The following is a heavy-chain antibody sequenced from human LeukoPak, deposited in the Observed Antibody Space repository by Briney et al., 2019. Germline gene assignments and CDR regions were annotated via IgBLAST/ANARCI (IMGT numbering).Heavy chain of an antibody. CDR2: ITTYNGDK. J-gene: IGHJ4*02. Sequence: ASVKVSCKASGYTLSGYGISWVRQAPGHGLEWVGWITTYNGDKKYSERFQGRVTMTTDTSTSTYYMELRSLRTDDTATYYCVRDCSNGVCYPRDYWGQGTLVSV. D-gene: IGHD2-8*01. CDR3: VRDCSNGVCYPRDY. V-gene: IGHV1-18*01. CDR1: GYTLSGYG.